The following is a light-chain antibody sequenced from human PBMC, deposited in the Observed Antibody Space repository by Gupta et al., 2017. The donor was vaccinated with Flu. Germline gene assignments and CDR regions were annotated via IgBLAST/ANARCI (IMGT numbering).Light chain of an antibody. CDR2: RNN. Sequence: QSVLTQPPSASATPGQRVTISCSGSSSNIGSNYVYWYQQLPGTAPKLLIYRNNQRPSGVPDRFSGSKSGTSASLAISGLRSEEEADYYCDEWDDSLSGAGVVFGGGTKLTVL. J-gene: IGLJ2*01. V-gene: IGLV1-47*01. CDR3: DEWDDSLSGAGVV. CDR1: SSNIGSNY.